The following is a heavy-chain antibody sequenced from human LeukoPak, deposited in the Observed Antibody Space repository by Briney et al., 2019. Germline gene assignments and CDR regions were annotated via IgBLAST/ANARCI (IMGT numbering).Heavy chain of an antibody. J-gene: IGHJ4*02. V-gene: IGHV4-31*03. Sequence: SQTLSLTCTVSGGSISSGGYYWSWIRQHPGKGLEWIGYIYYSGSTYYNPSLKSRVTISVDTSKNQFSLKLSSVTAADTAVYYCGRGGGGNFDYWGQGTLVTVSS. CDR3: GRGGGGNFDY. CDR2: IYYSGST. D-gene: IGHD3-16*01. CDR1: GGSISSGGYY.